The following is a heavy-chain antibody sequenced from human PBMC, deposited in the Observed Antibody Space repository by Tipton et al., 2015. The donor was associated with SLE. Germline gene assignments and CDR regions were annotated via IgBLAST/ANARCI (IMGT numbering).Heavy chain of an antibody. D-gene: IGHD3-3*01. Sequence: LSLTCAASGFTFSSYGMHWVRQAPGKGLEWVAVIWYDGSNKYYADSVKGRFTISRDNSKNTLYLQMNSLRAEDTAVYYCARAHYDFRSYNLDYWGQGTLVTVSS. CDR2: IWYDGSNK. CDR3: ARAHYDFRSYNLDY. J-gene: IGHJ4*02. V-gene: IGHV3-33*08. CDR1: GFTFSSYG.